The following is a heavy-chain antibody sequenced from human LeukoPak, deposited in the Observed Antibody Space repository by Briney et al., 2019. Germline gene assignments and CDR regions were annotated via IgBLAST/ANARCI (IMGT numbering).Heavy chain of an antibody. V-gene: IGHV5-51*01. CDR1: GYSFTNYW. CDR3: ARRYCSGGSCYSGFDY. J-gene: IGHJ4*02. Sequence: GESLKISCKGSGYSFTNYWISWVRQMPGKGLEWMGIIYPGDFDTRYSPSFQGQVTISADKSISTAYLQWSSLKASDTAMYYCARRYCSGGSCYSGFDYWGQGALVTVSS. CDR2: IYPGDFDT. D-gene: IGHD2-15*01.